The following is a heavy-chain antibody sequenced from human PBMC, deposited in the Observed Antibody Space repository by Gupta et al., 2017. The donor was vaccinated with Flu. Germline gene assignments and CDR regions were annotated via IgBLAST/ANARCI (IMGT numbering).Heavy chain of an antibody. J-gene: IGHJ4*02. Sequence: SWIRQSPGKGLEWIGNIYFTGTTSYDPSLKSRVTISVDTSKNQFFLRLRSVTAADTAVYYCARGSGAYTYGYSLIYDFWGQGTLVTVST. CDR2: IYFTGTT. CDR3: ARGSGAYTYGYSLIYDF. V-gene: IGHV4-59*01. D-gene: IGHD5-18*01.